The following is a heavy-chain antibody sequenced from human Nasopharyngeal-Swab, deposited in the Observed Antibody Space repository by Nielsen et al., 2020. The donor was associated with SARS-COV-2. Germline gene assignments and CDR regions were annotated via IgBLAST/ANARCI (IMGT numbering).Heavy chain of an antibody. D-gene: IGHD5-24*01. CDR3: ARGDGYNYPFDY. CDR2: ISYDGRNK. Sequence: GESLKISCAASGFTFSSYAMHWVRQAPGKGLEWVAVISYDGRNKYYADSVKGRFTISRDNSKNTLYLQMNSLGAEDTAVYYCARGDGYNYPFDYCGQGTLVTVSS. V-gene: IGHV3-30*04. J-gene: IGHJ4*02. CDR1: GFTFSSYA.